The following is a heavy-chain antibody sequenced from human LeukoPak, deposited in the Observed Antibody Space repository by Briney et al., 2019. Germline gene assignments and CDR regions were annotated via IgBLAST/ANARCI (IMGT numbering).Heavy chain of an antibody. D-gene: IGHD5-24*01. V-gene: IGHV4-34*01. CDR3: ARGGRWLQPLGFDY. J-gene: IGHJ4*02. CDR2: INHSGST. Sequence: SETLSLTCAVYGGSFSGYYWSWIRQPPGKGLEWIGEINHSGSTNYNPSLKSRVTISVDTSKNQFSLKLSSVTAADTAVYYCARGGRWLQPLGFDYWGQGTLVTVSS. CDR1: GGSFSGYY.